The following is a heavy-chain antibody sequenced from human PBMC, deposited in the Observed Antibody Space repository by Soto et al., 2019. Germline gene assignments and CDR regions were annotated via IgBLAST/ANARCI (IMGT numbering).Heavy chain of an antibody. J-gene: IGHJ4*02. CDR1: GFTFGDYA. Sequence: GGSLRLSCTASGFTFGDYAMSWFRQAPGKGLEWVGFIRSKAYGGTTEYAASVKGRFTISRDDSKSIAYLQMNSLKTEDTAVYYCTRTYYDSSGYPPSPCDYWGQGTLVTVSS. D-gene: IGHD3-22*01. CDR3: TRTYYDSSGYPPSPCDY. V-gene: IGHV3-49*03. CDR2: IRSKAYGGTT.